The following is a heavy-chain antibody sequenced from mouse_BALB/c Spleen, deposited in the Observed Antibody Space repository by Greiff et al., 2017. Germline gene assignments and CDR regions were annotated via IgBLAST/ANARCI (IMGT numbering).Heavy chain of an antibody. CDR1: GFTFSNYW. V-gene: IGHV6-6*02. Sequence: EVQLQQSGGGLVQPGGSMKLSCVASGFTFSNYWMNWVRQSPEKGLEWVAEIRLKSNNYATHYAESVKGRFTISRDDSKSSVYLQMNNLRAEDTGIYYCTRWGFAYWGQGTLVTVSA. CDR2: IRLKSNNYAT. CDR3: TRWGFAY. J-gene: IGHJ3*01.